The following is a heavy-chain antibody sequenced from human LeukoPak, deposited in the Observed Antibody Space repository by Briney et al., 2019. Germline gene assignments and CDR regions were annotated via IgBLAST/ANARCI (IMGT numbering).Heavy chain of an antibody. V-gene: IGHV3-23*01. Sequence: GGSLRLSCAASGFTFSSYAMSWVRQAPGKGLEWVSAISGSGGSTYYADSVKGRFTISRDNSKNTLYLQMNSLRAEDTAVYYCATLRIVVVVAASRNWGQGTLVTVSS. J-gene: IGHJ4*02. CDR1: GFTFSSYA. D-gene: IGHD2-15*01. CDR3: ATLRIVVVVAASRN. CDR2: ISGSGGST.